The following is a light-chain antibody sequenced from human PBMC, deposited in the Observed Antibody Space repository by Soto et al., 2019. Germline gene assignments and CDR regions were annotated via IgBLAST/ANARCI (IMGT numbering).Light chain of an antibody. CDR3: AAWDDSLNGPV. CDR1: SSNIGSNT. CDR2: SNN. J-gene: IGLJ2*01. V-gene: IGLV1-44*01. Sequence: QSVLTQPPSASGTPGQRVTISCSGSSSNIGSNTVNWYQQLPGTAPKLLIYSNNQRLAGVPDRFSGSKSGTSASLAISGLQSEDEADYYCAAWDDSLNGPVFGGGTKVTVL.